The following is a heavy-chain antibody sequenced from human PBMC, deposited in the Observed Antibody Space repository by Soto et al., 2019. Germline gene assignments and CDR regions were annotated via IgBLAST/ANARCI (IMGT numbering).Heavy chain of an antibody. D-gene: IGHD6-19*01. CDR2: IYPRDADT. Sequence: PGESLKISCKASGYSFTSFWIGWVRQMPGKGLEWMGSIYPRDADTRYSPSFQGQVTISADKSISTAYLQWSTLEASDSAMYYCARQPPLDSSAWYIWGQGTLVTVSS. CDR1: GYSFTSFW. J-gene: IGHJ4*02. CDR3: ARQPPLDSSAWYI. V-gene: IGHV5-51*01.